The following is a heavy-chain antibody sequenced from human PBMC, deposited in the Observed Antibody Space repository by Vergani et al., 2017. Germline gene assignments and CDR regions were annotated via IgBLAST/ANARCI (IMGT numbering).Heavy chain of an antibody. CDR1: GFHFSSYL. J-gene: IGHJ5*02. CDR3: ARGPS. CDR2: IKQDGSEK. V-gene: IGHV3-7*01. Sequence: EVQLVESGGGLVQPGGSLRLSCAASGFHFSSYLLSWVSQAPGKGLEWVANIKQDGSEKYYVDSVKGRFTIARDNAKSSLYLQMNSLRAEDTAVYYCARGPSWGQGTLVTVSS.